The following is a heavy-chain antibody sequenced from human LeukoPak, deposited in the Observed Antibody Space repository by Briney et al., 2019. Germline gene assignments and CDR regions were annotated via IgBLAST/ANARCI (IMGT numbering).Heavy chain of an antibody. Sequence: SVKVSCKLSGGTFNKNAITWVPAAPGQGLEWMGRIIPVVGVEHYAQKFQGRLTINADWCSSTAYMELSNLRSEDTAVYYCARVQAVGVPVAIDAYYDYGMDVWGQGTTVTVSS. V-gene: IGHV1-69*04. D-gene: IGHD2-2*02. CDR1: GGTFNKNA. J-gene: IGHJ6*02. CDR2: IIPVVGVE. CDR3: ARVQAVGVPVAIDAYYDYGMDV.